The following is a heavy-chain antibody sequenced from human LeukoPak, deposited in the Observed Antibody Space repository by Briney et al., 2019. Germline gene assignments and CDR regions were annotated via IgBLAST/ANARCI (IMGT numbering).Heavy chain of an antibody. V-gene: IGHV3-23*01. J-gene: IGHJ4*02. Sequence: GGSLRLACGASGFSFSTYNMNWVCQAPGKGLEGVSLLSGGGGATYHADSVKGRFTISRDNSQNTLYLQMNSLRAEDTAVYYCAKTYTSGFAPLDSWGQGTLVAVSS. CDR3: AKTYTSGFAPLDS. D-gene: IGHD6-19*01. CDR1: GFSFSTYN. CDR2: LSGGGGAT.